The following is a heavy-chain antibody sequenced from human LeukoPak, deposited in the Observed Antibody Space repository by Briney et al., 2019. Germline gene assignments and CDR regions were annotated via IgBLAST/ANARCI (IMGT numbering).Heavy chain of an antibody. J-gene: IGHJ4*02. Sequence: GASVKVSCKVSGYTLTELSMHWVRQAPGKGLEWMGGFDPEDGETIYAQKFQGRVTMTEDTSTDTAYMELSSLRSEDTAVYYCATYLLFSGQRASCSSTSCYTFDYWGQGTLVTVSS. CDR2: FDPEDGET. V-gene: IGHV1-24*01. CDR3: ATYLLFSGQRASCSSTSCYTFDY. D-gene: IGHD2-2*02. CDR1: GYTLTELS.